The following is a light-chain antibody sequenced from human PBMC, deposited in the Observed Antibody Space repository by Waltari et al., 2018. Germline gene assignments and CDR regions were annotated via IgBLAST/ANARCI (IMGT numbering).Light chain of an antibody. CDR1: SSDVGAYDF. V-gene: IGLV2-11*01. CDR2: DVT. CDR3: CSYGGSYTLV. J-gene: IGLJ2*01. Sequence: QSALTQPRPVSGSPGQSVTISCTGTSSDVGAYDFVSWYQQPQGKVPKLMIYDVTTRPAGVPGRFAGSKSGNTASLTISGLQAEDEADYYCCSYGGSYTLVFGGGTKLTVL.